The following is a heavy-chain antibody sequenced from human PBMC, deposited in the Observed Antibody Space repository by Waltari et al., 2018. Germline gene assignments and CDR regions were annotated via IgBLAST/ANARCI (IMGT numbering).Heavy chain of an antibody. CDR2: MNPNSGNT. Sequence: QVQLVQSGAEVKKPGASVKVSCKASGYTFTSYDINWVRQATGQGLEWMGWMNPNSGNTSNAQKFQCIVTITRNTSISTAYIELSSLRSDDTAVYYCSRAMVQGVMVIWFDPWGQGTLVLVSS. V-gene: IGHV1-8*03. CDR1: GYTFTSYD. CDR3: SRAMVQGVMVIWFDP. J-gene: IGHJ5*02. D-gene: IGHD3-10*01.